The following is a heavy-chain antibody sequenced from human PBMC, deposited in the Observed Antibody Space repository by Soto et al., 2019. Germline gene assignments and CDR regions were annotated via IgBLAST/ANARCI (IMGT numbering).Heavy chain of an antibody. D-gene: IGHD3-10*01. J-gene: IGHJ4*02. Sequence: SVKVSCKASGGTFSSYAISWVRQAPGQGLEWMGGIIPIFGTANYAQKFQGRVTITADESTSTAYMELSSLRSEDTAVYYCARGGNYYGSGSNKFDYWGQGTLVTVSS. CDR2: IIPIFGTA. V-gene: IGHV1-69*13. CDR1: GGTFSSYA. CDR3: ARGGNYYGSGSNKFDY.